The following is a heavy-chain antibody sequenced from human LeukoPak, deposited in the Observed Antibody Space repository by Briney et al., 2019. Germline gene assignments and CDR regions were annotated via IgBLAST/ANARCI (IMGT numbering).Heavy chain of an antibody. CDR1: GFTFSSYA. V-gene: IGHV3-23*01. Sequence: GGSLRLSCAASGFTFSSYAMTWVRQAPGKGLEWVSGISDSGGSTYYAASVKGRFTVSRDKSRNTLSLQMDSLGAEDTAVYYCAIDQRTSSIKGAFDIWGQGTMVTVSS. D-gene: IGHD2-2*01. CDR3: AIDQRTSSIKGAFDI. CDR2: ISDSGGST. J-gene: IGHJ3*02.